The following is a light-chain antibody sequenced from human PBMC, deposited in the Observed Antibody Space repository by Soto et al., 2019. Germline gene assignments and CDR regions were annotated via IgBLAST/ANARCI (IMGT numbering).Light chain of an antibody. CDR3: QQYNKWRT. J-gene: IGKJ1*01. CDR2: GTS. Sequence: EIVMTQSPATLSVSPGESATLSCRASQSIASNLAWYQQRPGQAPRLLIYGTSTRATGIPARFSGSGSGTEFTLTIDSLPSEDFAVYYCQQYNKWRTFGQGTKVEIK. V-gene: IGKV3-15*01. CDR1: QSIASN.